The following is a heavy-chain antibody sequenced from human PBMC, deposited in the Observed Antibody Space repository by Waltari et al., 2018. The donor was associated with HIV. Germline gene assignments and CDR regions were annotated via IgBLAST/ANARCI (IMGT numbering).Heavy chain of an antibody. CDR1: GASINSKSYY. Sequence: QLQLKESGPGLVKPSETLSLTCSVSGASINSKSYYWGWIRQSPEKGLEWIGSINYSGSIYYNPSLRSRLTIALDTSKNQFSLKVTSVTAADTAMYYCARAFDTYYDFWSAFHDAFDIWGQGTMVTVSS. V-gene: IGHV4-39*07. J-gene: IGHJ3*02. CDR3: ARAFDTYYDFWSAFHDAFDI. CDR2: INYSGSI. D-gene: IGHD3-3*01.